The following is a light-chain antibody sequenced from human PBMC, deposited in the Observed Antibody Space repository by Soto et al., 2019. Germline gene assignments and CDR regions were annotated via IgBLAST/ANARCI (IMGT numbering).Light chain of an antibody. CDR2: NKN. Sequence: QSVLTQPPSVSGAPGQRVTISCTGSSSSIGEHYDVHWYQQLPGTAPKLLIYNKNIRPSGVPVRFSGSQSGTSADLAITGLQAEDEADYSCQSYYSSLSAVVFGGGTKLTVL. V-gene: IGLV1-40*01. J-gene: IGLJ2*01. CDR3: QSYYSSLSAVV. CDR1: SSSIGEHYD.